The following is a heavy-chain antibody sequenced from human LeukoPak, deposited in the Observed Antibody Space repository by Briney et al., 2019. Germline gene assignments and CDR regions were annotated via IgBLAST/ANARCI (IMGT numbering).Heavy chain of an antibody. CDR3: ADKAAAGTEYYFDY. J-gene: IGHJ4*02. CDR1: GFTFSSYA. CDR2: ISGSGGST. D-gene: IGHD6-13*01. V-gene: IGHV3-23*01. Sequence: GRSLRLSCAASGFTFSSYAMSWVRQAPGKGLEWVSAISGSGGSTYYADSVKGRFTISRDNSKNTLYLQMNSLRAEDTAVYYCADKAAAGTEYYFDYWGQGTLVTVSS.